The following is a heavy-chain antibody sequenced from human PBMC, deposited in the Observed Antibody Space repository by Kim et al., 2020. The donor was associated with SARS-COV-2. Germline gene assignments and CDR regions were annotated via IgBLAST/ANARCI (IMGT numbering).Heavy chain of an antibody. V-gene: IGHV3-53*01. CDR2: IYSGGGT. J-gene: IGHJ1*01. CDR1: GFTVGGNG. D-gene: IGHD6-19*01. CDR3: ATLAAGG. Sequence: GGSLRLSCAVSGFTVGGNGMFWVRQAPGKGLEWVSLIYSGGGTYYADSVKGRFTISRDNSKNTLYLQMNGLRGDDTAAYYCATLAAGGRGQGTLV.